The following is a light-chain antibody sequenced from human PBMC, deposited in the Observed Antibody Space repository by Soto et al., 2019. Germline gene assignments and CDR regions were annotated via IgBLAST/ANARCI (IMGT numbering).Light chain of an antibody. V-gene: IGKV1D-12*01. Sequence: QVSESPAAVSASIGDIVTITCLASQDIAGYLAWYQHKPGRAPELLIHAASSLQSGVPSRFSGSGSGTDFTLTINSLQPEDFATYYCQQAYSCPITFGQGTRLEIK. J-gene: IGKJ5*01. CDR3: QQAYSCPIT. CDR1: QDIAGY. CDR2: AAS.